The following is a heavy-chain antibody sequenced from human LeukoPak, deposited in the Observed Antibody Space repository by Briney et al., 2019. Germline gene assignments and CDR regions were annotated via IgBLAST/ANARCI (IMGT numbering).Heavy chain of an antibody. D-gene: IGHD2/OR15-2a*01. CDR2: INPSGGST. CDR3: AGDFLRSYMDV. V-gene: IGHV1-46*01. Sequence: GASVKVSCKASGYTFTSYYMHWVRQAPGQGLEWMGIINPSGGSTSYAQKLQGRVTMTTDTSTSTAYMELRSLRSDDTAVYYCAGDFLRSYMDVWGKGTTVTISS. CDR1: GYTFTSYY. J-gene: IGHJ6*03.